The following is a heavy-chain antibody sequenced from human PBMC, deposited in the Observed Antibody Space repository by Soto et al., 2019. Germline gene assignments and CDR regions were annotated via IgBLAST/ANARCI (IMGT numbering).Heavy chain of an antibody. Sequence: GESLKISCKGSGYTFTDYWIGWVRQLPGKGLEWMGIIYPGDSDTRYSPSFQGHVTITVDKSTSTAYLQWNSLRAEDTAVYYCAKDSRGGSYLYYYYYGMDVWGQGTTVTVSS. J-gene: IGHJ6*02. CDR3: AKDSRGGSYLYYYYYGMDV. CDR1: GYTFTDYW. CDR2: IYPGDSDT. D-gene: IGHD1-26*01. V-gene: IGHV5-51*01.